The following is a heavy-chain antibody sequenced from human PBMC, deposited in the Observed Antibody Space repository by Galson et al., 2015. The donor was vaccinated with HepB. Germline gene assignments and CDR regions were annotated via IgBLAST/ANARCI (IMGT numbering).Heavy chain of an antibody. D-gene: IGHD1-26*01. CDR1: GGSISSYY. Sequence: SETLSLTCTVSGGSISSYYWSWIRQPPGKGLEWIGYIYYSGSTNYNPSLKSRVTISVDTSKNQFSLKLSSVTAADTAVYYCARIPRTFGSYPYYFDYWGQGTLVTVSS. CDR2: IYYSGST. CDR3: ARIPRTFGSYPYYFDY. J-gene: IGHJ4*02. V-gene: IGHV4-59*08.